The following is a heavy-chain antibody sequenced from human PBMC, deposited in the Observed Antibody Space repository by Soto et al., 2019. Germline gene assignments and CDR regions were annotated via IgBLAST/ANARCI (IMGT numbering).Heavy chain of an antibody. J-gene: IGHJ6*02. V-gene: IGHV3-23*01. Sequence: GGSLRLSGAASGFIFSDFAMSWVRQAPGKGLEWVSALSGSGSSTYYADSVKGRFTTSRDNLKNTVSLQMNNLTAEDTAVYYCAKGGVTRSYYYAMDVWGQGNTVTVSS. CDR2: LSGSGSST. CDR3: AKGGVTRSYYYAMDV. CDR1: GFIFSDFA.